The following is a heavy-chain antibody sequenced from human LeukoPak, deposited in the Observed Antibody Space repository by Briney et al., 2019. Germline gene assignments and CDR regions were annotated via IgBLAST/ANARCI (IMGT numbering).Heavy chain of an antibody. J-gene: IGHJ6*03. D-gene: IGHD1-26*01. CDR1: GFTVSSNY. V-gene: IGHV3-53*01. CDR3: AKDPPRVGATTDYYYMDV. CDR2: IYSGGST. Sequence: GGSLRLSCAASGFTVSSNYMSWVRQAPGKGLEWVSVIYSGGSTYYADSVKGRFTISRDNSKNTLYLQMNSLRAEDTAVYYCAKDPPRVGATTDYYYMDVWGKGTTVTVSS.